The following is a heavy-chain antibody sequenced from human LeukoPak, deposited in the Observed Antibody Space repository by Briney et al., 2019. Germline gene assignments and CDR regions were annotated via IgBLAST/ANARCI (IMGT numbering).Heavy chain of an antibody. Sequence: GGSLRLSCEASGFTFSIYAMSWVRQAPGKGLEWVSSITISGETTYYAGSVKGQFTISRDNSKNTVYLQMNSLRAEDTAVYYCARDRPNYYGANGHYYRRDGDYWGQGTLVTVSS. D-gene: IGHD3-22*01. CDR1: GFTFSIYA. CDR2: ITISGETT. V-gene: IGHV3-23*01. J-gene: IGHJ4*02. CDR3: ARDRPNYYGANGHYYRRDGDY.